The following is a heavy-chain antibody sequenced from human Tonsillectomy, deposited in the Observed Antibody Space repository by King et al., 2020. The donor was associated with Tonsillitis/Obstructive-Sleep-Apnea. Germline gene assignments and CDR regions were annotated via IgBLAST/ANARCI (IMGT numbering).Heavy chain of an antibody. J-gene: IGHJ4*02. Sequence: TLQESGPTLVKPPQTLTLTCTFSGFSLSTSGVGVGWIRQPPGKALEWLALIYWDDDKRYSPSLKNRLTITKDTSKNQVVLTMTNMDPVDTATYYCAHRSLRDFWSGYSFDYWGQGTLVTVSS. CDR3: AHRSLRDFWSGYSFDY. CDR2: IYWDDDK. V-gene: IGHV2-5*02. D-gene: IGHD3-3*01. CDR1: GFSLSTSGVG.